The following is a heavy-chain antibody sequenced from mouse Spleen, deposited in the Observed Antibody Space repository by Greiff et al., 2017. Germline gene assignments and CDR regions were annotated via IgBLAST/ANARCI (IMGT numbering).Heavy chain of an antibody. Sequence: QLQQSGAELAKPGASAKMSRKAPGYTFTSLTMHWGKQRPGQGPEWIGYINPSSGYTKYNQKCKDTVTLTADKSSSTAYMQRSRLTAEDSAVYDCAREGGFRSYFDYWGQGTTLTGSS. CDR2: INPSSGYT. V-gene: IGHV1-4*01. J-gene: IGHJ2*01. CDR3: AREGGFRSYFDY. CDR1: GYTFTSLT.